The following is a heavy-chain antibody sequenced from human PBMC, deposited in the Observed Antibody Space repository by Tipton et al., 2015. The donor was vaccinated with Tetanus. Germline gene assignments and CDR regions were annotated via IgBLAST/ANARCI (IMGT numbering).Heavy chain of an antibody. Sequence: SLRLSCAASGFTFSSYWMHWVRQAPGKGLEWVADIKQDGSKEYYVDSVRGRFTISRDNARSSLFLQMNSLRAEDTAVYYCAGALVTVPGEDVWGKGTTATVSS. D-gene: IGHD2-2*01. CDR2: IKQDGSKE. J-gene: IGHJ6*04. CDR1: GFTFSSYW. CDR3: AGALVTVPGEDV. V-gene: IGHV3-7*01.